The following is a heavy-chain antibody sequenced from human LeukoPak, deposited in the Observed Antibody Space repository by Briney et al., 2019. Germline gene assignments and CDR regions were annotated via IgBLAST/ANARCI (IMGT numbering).Heavy chain of an antibody. J-gene: IGHJ4*02. V-gene: IGHV1-8*03. CDR3: ARGVAVAL. CDR1: GYTFTGYY. CDR2: MNPNSGNT. D-gene: IGHD6-19*01. Sequence: ASVKVSCKASGYTFTGYYMHWVRQATGQGLEWMGWMNPNSGNTGYAQKFQGRVTITRNTSISTAYMELSSLRSEDTAVYYCARGVAVALWGQGTLVTVSS.